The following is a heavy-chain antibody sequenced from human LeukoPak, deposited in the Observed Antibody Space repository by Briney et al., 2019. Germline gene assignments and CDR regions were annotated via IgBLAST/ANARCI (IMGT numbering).Heavy chain of an antibody. D-gene: IGHD3-10*01. V-gene: IGHV1-46*01. CDR2: INPSGGST. Sequence: ASVKVSSKASGYTFTGYYMHWVRQAPGQGLEWMGIINPSGGSTTYTEKFQGRVTMTRDTSTRTVYMELSSLKSEDTAVYYCARGGGYGSGPYWGQGTLVTVSS. CDR1: GYTFTGYY. J-gene: IGHJ4*02. CDR3: ARGGGYGSGPY.